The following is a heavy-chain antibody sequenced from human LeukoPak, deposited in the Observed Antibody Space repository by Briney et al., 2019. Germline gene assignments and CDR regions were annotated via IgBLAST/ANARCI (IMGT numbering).Heavy chain of an antibody. Sequence: GKSLRLSCAASGFTFSSYAMHWVRQAPGKGLEWVAVISYDGTNKYYADSVKGRLTISRDNSKNTLYLQMNNLRTEDTAVYYCARDPNISVWFGELFGTPDYWGQGTLVTVSS. CDR3: ARDPNISVWFGELFGTPDY. V-gene: IGHV3-30*04. CDR2: ISYDGTNK. D-gene: IGHD3-10*01. J-gene: IGHJ4*02. CDR1: GFTFSSYA.